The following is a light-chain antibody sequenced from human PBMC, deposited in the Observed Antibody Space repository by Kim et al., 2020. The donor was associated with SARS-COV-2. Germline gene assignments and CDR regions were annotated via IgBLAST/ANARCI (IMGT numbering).Light chain of an antibody. J-gene: IGKJ1*01. CDR1: ESISNW. CDR2: KAS. CDR3: QQYAASWT. V-gene: IGKV1-5*03. Sequence: DIQMTQSPSTLSASVGDRVTITCRASESISNWLAWYQQKPGKAPKLLIYKASTSESGVPSRFSGSGFGTEFTLSISSLQPEDFATYYCQQYAASWTFGQGTKVDIK.